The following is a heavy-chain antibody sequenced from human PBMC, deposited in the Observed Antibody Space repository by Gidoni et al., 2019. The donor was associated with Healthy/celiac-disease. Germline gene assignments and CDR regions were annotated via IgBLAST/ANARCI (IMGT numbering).Heavy chain of an antibody. CDR3: ARAAGFGELIGIDY. V-gene: IGHV1-69*04. CDR2: IIPSLGIA. CDR1: GGTFRSDA. J-gene: IGHJ4*02. D-gene: IGHD3-10*01. Sequence: QVQLVQSGAEVKKPGSSVKVSCKASGGTFRSDASSWVRQAPGQGLEWMGRIIPSLGIANYAQKFQGRVTITADKSTSTAYMELSSLRSEDTAVYYCARAAGFGELIGIDYWGQGTLVTVSS.